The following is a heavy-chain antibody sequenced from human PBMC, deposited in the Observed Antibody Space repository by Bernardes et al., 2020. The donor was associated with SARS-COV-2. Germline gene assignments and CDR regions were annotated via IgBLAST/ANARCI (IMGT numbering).Heavy chain of an antibody. J-gene: IGHJ2*01. Sequence: ETLSLTCSVSGSSLSSTNNYWAWIRQPPGKGLEWIGSVYYTGTTYYNPSLKGRPTISVDTSRNEFSLSLRSVTAADTAVYYCATDTSGFLYWYFRLWGRGTLVTVSS. CDR3: ATDTSGFLYWYFRL. V-gene: IGHV4-39*01. CDR1: GSSLSSTNNY. CDR2: VYYTGTT. D-gene: IGHD6-19*01.